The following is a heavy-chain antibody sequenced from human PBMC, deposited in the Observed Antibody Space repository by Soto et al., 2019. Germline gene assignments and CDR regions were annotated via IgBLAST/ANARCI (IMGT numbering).Heavy chain of an antibody. CDR1: GFTFDDYA. V-gene: IGHV3-9*01. CDR2: ISWNSGSI. CDR3: AKGKIVRVLRYFDWLSIDY. J-gene: IGHJ4*02. D-gene: IGHD3-9*01. Sequence: QPGGSLRLSCAASGFTFDDYAMHWVRQAPGKGLEWVSGISWNSGSIGYADSVKGRFTISRDNAKNSLYLQMNSLRAEDTALYYCAKGKIVRVLRYFDWLSIDYWGQGTLVTVSS.